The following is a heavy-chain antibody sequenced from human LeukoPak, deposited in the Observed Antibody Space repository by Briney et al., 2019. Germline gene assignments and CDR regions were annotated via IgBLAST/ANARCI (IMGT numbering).Heavy chain of an antibody. D-gene: IGHD2-15*01. Sequence: GGSLRLSCAASGFTFSSYGMHWVRQAPGKGLEWVANIKHDGSEKNYVDSVKGRFIISRDNAKNSLYLQMNSLRAEDTAVYYCARDQGSYIVSVAGGAFDIWGQGTMVTVSS. CDR1: GFTFSSYG. J-gene: IGHJ3*02. V-gene: IGHV3-7*04. CDR2: IKHDGSEK. CDR3: ARDQGSYIVSVAGGAFDI.